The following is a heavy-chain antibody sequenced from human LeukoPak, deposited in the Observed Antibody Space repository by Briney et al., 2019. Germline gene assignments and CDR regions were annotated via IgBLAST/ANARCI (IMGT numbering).Heavy chain of an antibody. CDR1: GFTFSSHW. V-gene: IGHV3-21*01. J-gene: IGHJ4*02. CDR2: ISSSSSYI. D-gene: IGHD1-26*01. CDR3: ARVTVWGAGPLDY. Sequence: GSLRLSCAASGFTFSSHWMNWVRQAPGKGLEWVSSISSSSSYIYYADSVKGRFTISRDNAKNSLYLQMNSLRAEDTAVYYCARVTVWGAGPLDYWGQGTLVTVPS.